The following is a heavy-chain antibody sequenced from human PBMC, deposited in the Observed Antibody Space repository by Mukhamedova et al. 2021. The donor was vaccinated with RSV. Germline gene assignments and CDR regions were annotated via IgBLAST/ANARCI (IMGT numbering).Heavy chain of an antibody. Sequence: YPGDSDTRYSPSFEGQVTISADKSISTAYLHWSSLQASDTAVYYCVRGGGGIYSNDAFNLWGQGTMVTVSS. V-gene: IGHV5-51*01. D-gene: IGHD1-26*01. CDR3: VRGGGGIYSNDAFNL. CDR2: YPGDSDT. J-gene: IGHJ3*01.